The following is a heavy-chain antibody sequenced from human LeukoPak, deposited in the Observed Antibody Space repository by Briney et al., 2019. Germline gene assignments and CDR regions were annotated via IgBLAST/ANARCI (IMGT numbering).Heavy chain of an antibody. CDR3: AKGRSSWFPAFDY. CDR1: GFTFSSYS. CDR2: ISYDGSKK. D-gene: IGHD6-13*01. V-gene: IGHV3-30-3*01. Sequence: PGRSLRLSCAASGFTFSSYSMQWVRQAPGKGLEWVGVISYDGSKKFYADSVKGRFTISRDNSKNTLYLQMNSLRAEDTAVYYCAKGRSSWFPAFDYWGQGTLVTVSS. J-gene: IGHJ4*02.